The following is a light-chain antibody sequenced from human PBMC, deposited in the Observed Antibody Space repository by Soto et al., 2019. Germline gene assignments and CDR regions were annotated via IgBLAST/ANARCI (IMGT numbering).Light chain of an antibody. V-gene: IGKV1-27*01. CDR3: QKYDNAPLT. CDR2: AAY. J-gene: IGKJ4*01. CDR1: QDISTY. Sequence: DIQMTQAPSSLSASVGDRVTITCRARQDISTYLAWYQQKPGKVPKLLISAAYTLQSGVPPRFSGSGSGTDFPLTISRLQPEDVATYYCQKYDNAPLTFGGGTKVEIK.